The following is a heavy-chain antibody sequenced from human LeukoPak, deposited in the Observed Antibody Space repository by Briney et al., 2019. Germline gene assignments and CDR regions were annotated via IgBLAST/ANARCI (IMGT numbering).Heavy chain of an antibody. CDR2: INHSGST. D-gene: IGHD4-11*01. CDR1: GGSFSGYY. Sequence: PSETLSLTCAVYGGSFSGYYWSWIRQPPGKGLEWIGEINHSGSTNYNPSLKSRVTISVDTSRNQFSLKLSSVTAADTAVYYCARGYSNLDYWGQGALVTVSS. V-gene: IGHV4-34*01. J-gene: IGHJ4*02. CDR3: ARGYSNLDY.